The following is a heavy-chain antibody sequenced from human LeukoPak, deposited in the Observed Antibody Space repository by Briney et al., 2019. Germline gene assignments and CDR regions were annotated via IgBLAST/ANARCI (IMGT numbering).Heavy chain of an antibody. CDR3: ARALASSGYYSLDY. D-gene: IGHD3-22*01. CDR2: ISYSGST. J-gene: IGHJ4*02. V-gene: IGHV4-59*12. Sequence: PSETLSLTCTVSGGSISSSYWSWIRQPPGQGLEWIGYISYSGSTNYNPSLKSRVTMSVDTSKNQFSLKLSSVTAADTAVYYCARALASSGYYSLDYWGQGTLVTVSS. CDR1: GGSISSSY.